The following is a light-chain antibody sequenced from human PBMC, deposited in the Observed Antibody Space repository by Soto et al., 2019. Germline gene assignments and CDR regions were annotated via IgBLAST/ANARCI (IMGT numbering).Light chain of an antibody. CDR1: QSISNW. V-gene: IGKV1-5*03. Sequence: DIQVTQSPSTLSASVGDRVTITCRASQSISNWLAWYQQKPGKAPKVLIYKASSLESGVPSRFSGSGTGTEFTLTISSLQPDDIATYYCQQYSTYPWTFGRGTKVDIK. CDR3: QQYSTYPWT. CDR2: KAS. J-gene: IGKJ1*01.